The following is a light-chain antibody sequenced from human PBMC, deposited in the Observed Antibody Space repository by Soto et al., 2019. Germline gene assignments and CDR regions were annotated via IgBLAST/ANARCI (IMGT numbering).Light chain of an antibody. CDR3: QQYNTWLAIT. CDR2: GAS. Sequence: EIVMTQSPATLSVSPGERATLSCRASQSVSSNLAWYQQKPGQAPRLLIYGASTRAAGIPARFSGSGSGTEFTLTITSLQSEDFAVYYCQQYNTWLAITFGQGTRLEI. V-gene: IGKV3-15*01. CDR1: QSVSSN. J-gene: IGKJ5*01.